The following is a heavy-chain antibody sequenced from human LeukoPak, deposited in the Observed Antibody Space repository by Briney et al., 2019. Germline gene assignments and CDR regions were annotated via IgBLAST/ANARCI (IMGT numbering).Heavy chain of an antibody. CDR3: AKGVLGATLTINYMDV. V-gene: IGHV3-23*01. Sequence: SGGSLRLSCAASGFTFSSYAMSWVRQAPGKGLEWVSAISGSGGSTYYADSVKGRFTISRDNSKNTVYLQMNSLRAEDTAVYYCAKGVLGATLTINYMDVWGKGTTVTVSS. CDR1: GFTFSSYA. D-gene: IGHD4-17*01. J-gene: IGHJ6*03. CDR2: ISGSGGST.